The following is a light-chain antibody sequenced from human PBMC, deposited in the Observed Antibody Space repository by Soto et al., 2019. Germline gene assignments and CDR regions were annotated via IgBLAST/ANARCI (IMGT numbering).Light chain of an antibody. CDR2: GSS. Sequence: EVVLTQSPGTLSLSPGERATLSCRASESACNNYLAWYQQKPGESPKLRIFGSSHRDTGIPDRFSRSGSGTDFPLTISSLEPEDFAGYYCQQYGGSPPYTFGQGTNLEIK. V-gene: IGKV3-20*01. CDR1: ESACNNY. J-gene: IGKJ2*01. CDR3: QQYGGSPPYT.